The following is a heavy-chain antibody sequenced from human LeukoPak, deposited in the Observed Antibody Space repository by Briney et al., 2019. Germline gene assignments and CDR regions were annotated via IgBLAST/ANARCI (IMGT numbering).Heavy chain of an antibody. CDR2: ISGSGGST. CDR1: GFTFSSYG. Sequence: GGSLRLSCAASGFTFSSYGMSWVRQAPGKGLEWVSAISGSGGSTYYADSVKGRFTISRDNSKNTLYLQMNSLRAEDTAVYYCAKDPYWGYYDSSGWGIFDYWGQGTLVTVSS. V-gene: IGHV3-23*01. CDR3: AKDPYWGYYDSSGWGIFDY. D-gene: IGHD3-22*01. J-gene: IGHJ4*02.